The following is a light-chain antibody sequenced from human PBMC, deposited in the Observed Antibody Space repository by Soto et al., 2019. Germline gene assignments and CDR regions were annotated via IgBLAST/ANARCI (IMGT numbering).Light chain of an antibody. V-gene: IGKV3-20*01. CDR3: QQYNSWPPRYT. J-gene: IGKJ2*01. CDR1: QSVSSNY. CDR2: GAS. Sequence: EIVLTQSPGTLSLSPEQRVTLSCRASQSVSSNYLAWYQQKPGQAPRLLIYGASNRATGVPDRFSGTGSGTDFTLTISRLAPEDFAVYYCQQYNSWPPRYTFGQGTKLQI.